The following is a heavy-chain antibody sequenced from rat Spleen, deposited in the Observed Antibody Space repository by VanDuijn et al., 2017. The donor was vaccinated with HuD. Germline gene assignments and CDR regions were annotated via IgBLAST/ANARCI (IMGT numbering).Heavy chain of an antibody. J-gene: IGHJ1*01. CDR2: ITNASGRT. V-gene: IGHV5S23*01. CDR1: GFTFSNYD. Sequence: EVQLVESDGGLVQPGRSLKLSCAASGFTFSNYDMAWVRQAPTKGLEWVASITNASGRTYYPDSVKGRFTISRDNGKSILYLEMYSLGSEDMATYYCVRQGYLRDWYFDFWGPGTMVTVSS. D-gene: IGHD2-5*01. CDR3: VRQGYLRDWYFDF.